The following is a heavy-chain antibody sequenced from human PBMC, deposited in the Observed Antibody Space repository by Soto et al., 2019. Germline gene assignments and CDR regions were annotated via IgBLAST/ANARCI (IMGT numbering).Heavy chain of an antibody. CDR2: IYYSGST. J-gene: IGHJ6*02. CDR1: GGSISSYY. CDR3: ARDLSRSYYYYYGMDV. D-gene: IGHD1-26*01. V-gene: IGHV4-59*01. Sequence: SETLSLTCTVSGGSISSYYWSWIRQPPGKGLEWIGYIYYSGSTNYNPSLKSRVTISVDTSKNQFSLKLSSVTAADTAVYYCARDLSRSYYYYYGMDVWGQGTTVTVSS.